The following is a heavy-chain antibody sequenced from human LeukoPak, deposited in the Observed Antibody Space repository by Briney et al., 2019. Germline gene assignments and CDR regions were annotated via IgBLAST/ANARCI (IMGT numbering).Heavy chain of an antibody. J-gene: IGHJ5*02. V-gene: IGHV3-21*01. CDR3: ARDRLTGTTFNLNWFDP. CDR1: GLTFSSYS. Sequence: GGSLRLSCAASGLTFSSYSMNWVRQAPGKGLEWVSSISSSSSCIYYADSVKGRFTISRDNAKNSLYLQMNSLRAEDTAVYYCARDRLTGTTFNLNWFDPWGQGTLVTVSS. CDR2: ISSSSSCI. D-gene: IGHD1-20*01.